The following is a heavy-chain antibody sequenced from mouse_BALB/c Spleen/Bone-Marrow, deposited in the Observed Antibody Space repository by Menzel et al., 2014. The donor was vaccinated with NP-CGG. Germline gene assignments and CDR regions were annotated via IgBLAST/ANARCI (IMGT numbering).Heavy chain of an antibody. J-gene: IGHJ4*01. CDR2: IWAGGST. CDR1: GFSLTSYG. V-gene: IGHV2-9*02. Sequence: VKLMESGPGLVAPSQSLSITCTVSGFSLTSYGVHWVRQPPGKGLEWLGVIWAGGSTNYNSALMSRLSISKDNSKSQVFLKMNSLQTDDTAGYYCARGRQLGLRDYYAMDYWGQGPSVTVSS. D-gene: IGHD3-2*01. CDR3: ARGRQLGLRDYYAMDY.